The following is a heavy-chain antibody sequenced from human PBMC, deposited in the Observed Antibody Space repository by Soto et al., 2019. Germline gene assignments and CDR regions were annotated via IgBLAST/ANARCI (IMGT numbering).Heavy chain of an antibody. CDR3: AKDTSGAEVGIMDV. V-gene: IGHV3-9*01. CDR1: GFIFDDYA. CDR2: ISWNSGAI. D-gene: IGHD1-26*01. Sequence: EVKLVESGGGLVQPGRSLRLSCATSGFIFDDYAMHWVRQAPGKGLEWVSGISWNSGAINYADSVKGRFTTSRDNGKNSLYLHLSSLSSADTATYYCAKDTSGAEVGIMDVWGKGTTVIVSS. J-gene: IGHJ6*03.